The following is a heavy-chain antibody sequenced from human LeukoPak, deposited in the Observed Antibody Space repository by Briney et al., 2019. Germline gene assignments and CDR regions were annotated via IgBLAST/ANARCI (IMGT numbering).Heavy chain of an antibody. CDR2: INPIFGIA. CDR1: GGTFSSYA. V-gene: IGHV1-69*04. CDR3: ARSDIVLKVYAIAPFDY. Sequence: GASVKVSCKASGGTFSSYAISWVRQAPGKGLEWMGRINPIFGIANYAQKFQGRVTITGAKSTSTAYMELSSLRSEDTVVYYCARSDIVLKVYAIAPFDYWGQGTLVTVSS. D-gene: IGHD2-8*01. J-gene: IGHJ4*02.